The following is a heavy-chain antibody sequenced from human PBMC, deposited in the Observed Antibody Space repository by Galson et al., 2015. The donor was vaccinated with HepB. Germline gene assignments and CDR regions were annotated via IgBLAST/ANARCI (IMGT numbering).Heavy chain of an antibody. CDR2: IWYDGSNK. D-gene: IGHD2-21*02. CDR1: GFTFSSYG. CDR3: ARGTGTYCGGDCLPDY. V-gene: IGHV3-33*08. J-gene: IGHJ4*02. Sequence: SLRLSCAASGFTFSSYGMHWVRQAPGKGLEWVAVIWYDGSNKYYADSVKGRFTISRDNSKNTLYLQMNSLRAEDTAVYYCARGTGTYCGGDCLPDYWGQGTLVTVSS.